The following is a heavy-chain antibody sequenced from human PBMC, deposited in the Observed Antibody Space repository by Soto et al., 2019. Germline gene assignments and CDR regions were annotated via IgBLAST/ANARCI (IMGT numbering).Heavy chain of an antibody. CDR3: ARDRKGGDFWSGGGFDY. J-gene: IGHJ4*02. CDR1: GFTFSSYG. V-gene: IGHV3-33*01. Sequence: GGSLRLSCAASGFTFSSYGMHWVRQAPGKGLEWVAVIWYDGSNKYYAGSVKGRFTISRDNSKNTLYLQMNSLRAEDTAVYYCARDRKGGDFWSGGGFDYWGQGTLVTVSS. CDR2: IWYDGSNK. D-gene: IGHD3-3*01.